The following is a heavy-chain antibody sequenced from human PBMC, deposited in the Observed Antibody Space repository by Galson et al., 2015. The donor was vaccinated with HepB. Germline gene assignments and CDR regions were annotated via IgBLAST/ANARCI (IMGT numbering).Heavy chain of an antibody. J-gene: IGHJ4*02. CDR2: TYYRSKWSS. V-gene: IGHV6-1*01. Sequence: CAISGDSVSSNRAAWNWIRQSPSRGLEWLGRTYYRSKWSSDYAASVTSRITINADTSKNQFSLHLNSVTPEDTAVYYCARGHYYDSTGAYYFDYWGQGTLVTVSS. CDR1: GDSVSSNRAA. CDR3: ARGHYYDSTGAYYFDY. D-gene: IGHD3-22*01.